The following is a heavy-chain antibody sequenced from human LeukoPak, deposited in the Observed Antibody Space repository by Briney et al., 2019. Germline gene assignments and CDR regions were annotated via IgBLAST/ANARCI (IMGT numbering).Heavy chain of an antibody. J-gene: IGHJ4*02. D-gene: IGHD3-22*01. CDR2: INPNSGGT. CDR1: GYTFTGYY. Sequence: ASVKVSRKASGYTFTGYYMHWVRQAPGQGLEWMGWINPNSGGTNYAQKFQGRVTMTRDTYISTAYMELSRLRSDDTAVYYCARDRRVYYDSSGYSWWSFDYWGQGTLVTVSS. CDR3: ARDRRVYYDSSGYSWWSFDY. V-gene: IGHV1-2*02.